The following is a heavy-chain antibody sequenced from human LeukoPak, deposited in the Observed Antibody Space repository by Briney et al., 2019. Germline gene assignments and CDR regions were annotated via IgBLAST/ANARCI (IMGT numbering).Heavy chain of an antibody. CDR2: ISAYNGNT. Sequence: GASVKVSCKASGYTFTSYGISWVRQAPGQGLEWMGWISAYNGNTHYAQKLQGRVTMTTDTSTSTVYMELSSLRSEDTAIYYCATVQYALLPGYLNYMELWGTGTTVTISS. CDR1: GYTFTSYG. CDR3: ATVQYALLPGYLNYMEL. J-gene: IGHJ6*03. D-gene: IGHD3-9*01. V-gene: IGHV1-18*01.